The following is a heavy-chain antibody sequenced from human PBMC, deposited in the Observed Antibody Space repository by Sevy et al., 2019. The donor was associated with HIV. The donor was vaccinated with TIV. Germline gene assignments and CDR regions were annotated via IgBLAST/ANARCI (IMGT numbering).Heavy chain of an antibody. V-gene: IGHV3-48*03. CDR3: ARDRPRSERDY. CDR2: ISSSGSTI. CDR1: GFTFSSYE. J-gene: IGHJ4*02. Sequence: GGSLRLSCAASGFTFSSYEMNWVRQAPGKGLKWVSYISSSGSTIYYADSVKGRFTISRDNAKNSLYLQMNSLRAEDTAVYYCARDRPRSERDYWGQRTLVTVSS.